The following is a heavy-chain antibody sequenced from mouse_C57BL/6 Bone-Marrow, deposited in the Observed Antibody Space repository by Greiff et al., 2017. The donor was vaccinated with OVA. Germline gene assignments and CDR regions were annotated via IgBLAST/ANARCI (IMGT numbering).Heavy chain of an antibody. V-gene: IGHV1-82*01. D-gene: IGHD1-1*01. CDR3: ARYTTTVDY. CDR2: IYPGDGDT. J-gene: IGHJ2*01. CDR1: GYAFSSSW. Sequence: VKLMESGPELVKPGASVKISCKASGYAFSSSWMNWVKQRPGKGLEWIGRIYPGDGDTNYNGKFKGKATLTADKSSSTAYMQLSSLTSEDSAVYFCARYTTTVDYWGQGTTLTVSS.